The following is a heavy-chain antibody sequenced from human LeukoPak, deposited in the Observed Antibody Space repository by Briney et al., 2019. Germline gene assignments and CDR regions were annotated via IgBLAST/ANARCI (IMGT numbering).Heavy chain of an antibody. V-gene: IGHV3-9*01. CDR1: GFTFDDYA. CDR3: AKDTGGSYYRGSDY. Sequence: HPGRSLRLSCAASGFTFDDYAMHWVRQAPGKGLEWVSGISWNSGSIGYADSVKGRFTISRDNAKNSLYLQMNSRRAEDTALYYCAKDTGGSYYRGSDYWGQGTLVTVSS. D-gene: IGHD1-26*01. CDR2: ISWNSGSI. J-gene: IGHJ4*02.